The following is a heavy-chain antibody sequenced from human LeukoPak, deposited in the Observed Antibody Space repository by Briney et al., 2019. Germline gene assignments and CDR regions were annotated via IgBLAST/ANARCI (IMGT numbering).Heavy chain of an antibody. CDR1: GFTFSSYW. CDR3: ARDVDYHVTSECFDY. V-gene: IGHV3-74*01. J-gene: IGHJ4*02. CDR2: INGDGSST. D-gene: IGHD3-22*01. Sequence: GGSLRLPCAASGFTFSSYWTHWVRQAPGKGLVWVSRINGDGSSTSYADSVKGRFTIARDNAKNTLYLQMNSLRPEDTAVYYCARDVDYHVTSECFDYWGQGTLVTVSS.